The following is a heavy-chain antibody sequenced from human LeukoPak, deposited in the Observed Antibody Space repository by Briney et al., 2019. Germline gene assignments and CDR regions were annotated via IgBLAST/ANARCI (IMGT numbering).Heavy chain of an antibody. Sequence: GESLKISCKGSGYSFTSYWIGWVRQMPGKGLEWMGIIYPGDSDTRYSPSFQGQVTISADKSISTAYLQWSSLEASDTAMYYCASVEYSSGWYFDYWGQGTLVTVSS. D-gene: IGHD6-19*01. J-gene: IGHJ4*02. V-gene: IGHV5-51*01. CDR3: ASVEYSSGWYFDY. CDR2: IYPGDSDT. CDR1: GYSFTSYW.